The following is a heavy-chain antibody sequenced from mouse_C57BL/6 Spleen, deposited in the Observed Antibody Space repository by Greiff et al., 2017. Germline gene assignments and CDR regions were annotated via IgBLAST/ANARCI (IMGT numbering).Heavy chain of an antibody. Sequence: VQLQQSGPELVKPGASVKIPCKASGYTFTDYNMDWVKQSHGKSLEWIGDINPNNGGTIYNQKFKGKATLTVDKSSSTAYMVLRSLTSEDTAVYYCARGGYYGVDYWGQGTTLTVAS. CDR2: INPNNGGT. D-gene: IGHD1-2*01. V-gene: IGHV1-18*01. CDR3: ARGGYYGVDY. CDR1: GYTFTDYN. J-gene: IGHJ2*01.